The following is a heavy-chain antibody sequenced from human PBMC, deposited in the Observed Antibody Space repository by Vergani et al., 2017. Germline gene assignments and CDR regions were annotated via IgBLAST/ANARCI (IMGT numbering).Heavy chain of an antibody. CDR2: INSDGCST. CDR1: GFTFSSYW. CDR3: ARGYSYGYPPAGAFDI. V-gene: IGHV3-74*01. Sequence: EVQLVESGGGLVQPGGSLRLSCAASGFTFSSYWMHWVRQAPGKGLVWVSRINSDGCSTSYADSVKGRFTISRDNAKNTLYLQMNSLRAEDTAVYYCARGYSYGYPPAGAFDIWGQGTMVTVSS. J-gene: IGHJ3*02. D-gene: IGHD5-18*01.